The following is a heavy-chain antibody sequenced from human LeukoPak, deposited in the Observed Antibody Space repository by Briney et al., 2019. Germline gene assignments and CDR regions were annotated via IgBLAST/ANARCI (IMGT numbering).Heavy chain of an antibody. CDR2: ISSSGDNT. D-gene: IGHD3-3*01. CDR1: GFTFSSYA. J-gene: IGHJ3*02. V-gene: IGHV3-23*01. CDR3: AKLADDPI. Sequence: PGGSLRLSCAASGFTFSSYAISWVRQAPGKGLEWVSAISSSGDNTYYADSVKGRFTISRDNSKSTLFLQINSLRAEDTAVYYCAKLADDPIWGQGTMVTVSS.